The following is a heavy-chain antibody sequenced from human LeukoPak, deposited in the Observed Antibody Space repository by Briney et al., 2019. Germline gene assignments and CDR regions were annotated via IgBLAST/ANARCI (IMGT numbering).Heavy chain of an antibody. CDR1: GYTFTGYY. CDR3: ARDSGDSSGYYAIDY. J-gene: IGHJ4*02. CDR2: INPNSGGT. D-gene: IGHD3-22*01. V-gene: IGHV1-2*02. Sequence: GASVKVSCKASGYTFTGYYMHWVRQAPGQGLEWMGWINPNSGGTNYAQKFQGRVTMTRDTSISTAYMELSRLRSDDTAVYYCARDSGDSSGYYAIDYWGQGTLVTVSS.